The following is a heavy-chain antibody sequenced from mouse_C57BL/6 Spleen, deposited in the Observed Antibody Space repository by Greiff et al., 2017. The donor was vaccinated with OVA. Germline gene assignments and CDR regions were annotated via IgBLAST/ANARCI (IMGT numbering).Heavy chain of an antibody. CDR1: GYTFTSYW. V-gene: IGHV1-64*01. CDR2: IHPNSGST. Sequence: QVQLQQPGAELVKPGASVKLSCKASGYTFTSYWMHWVKQRPGQGLEWIGMIHPNSGSTNYNEKFKSKATLTVDKSSSTAYMQISSLTSEDSAVYYCARITTVVADYWGQGTTLTVSS. D-gene: IGHD1-1*01. J-gene: IGHJ2*01. CDR3: ARITTVVADY.